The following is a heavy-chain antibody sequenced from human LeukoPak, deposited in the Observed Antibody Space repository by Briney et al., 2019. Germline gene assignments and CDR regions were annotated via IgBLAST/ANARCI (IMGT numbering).Heavy chain of an antibody. Sequence: GASVKVSCKASGGTFSSYAISWVRQAPGQGLEWMGIINPSGGSTSYAQKFQGRVTMTRDTSTSTVYMELSSLRSEDTAVYYCARDFAPYDFWSGYCDYWGQGTLVTVSS. CDR1: GGTFSSYA. CDR2: INPSGGST. J-gene: IGHJ4*02. V-gene: IGHV1-46*01. D-gene: IGHD3-3*01. CDR3: ARDFAPYDFWSGYCDY.